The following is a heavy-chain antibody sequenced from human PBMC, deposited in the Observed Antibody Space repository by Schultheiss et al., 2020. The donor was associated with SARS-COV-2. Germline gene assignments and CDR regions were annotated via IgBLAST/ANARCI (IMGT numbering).Heavy chain of an antibody. V-gene: IGHV4-59*12. Sequence: SETLSLTCTVSGGSISSYYWSWIRQPPGKGLEWIGYIYYSGSTYYNPSLKSRVTISVDTSKNQFSLKLSSVTAADTAVYYCARGIRAGSDFDYWGQGTLVTVSS. J-gene: IGHJ4*02. CDR1: GGSISSYY. CDR3: ARGIRAGSDFDY. CDR2: IYYSGST. D-gene: IGHD6-19*01.